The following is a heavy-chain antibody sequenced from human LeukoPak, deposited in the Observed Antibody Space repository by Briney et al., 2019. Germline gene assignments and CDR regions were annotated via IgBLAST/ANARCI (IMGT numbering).Heavy chain of an antibody. V-gene: IGHV4-39*07. CDR1: GGSISSSSYY. Sequence: SETLSLTCTVSGGSISSSSYYWGWIRQPPGKGLEWIGSIYYSGSTYYNPSLKSRVTISVDTSKSQFSLKLSSVTAADTAVYYCARHEYYYFYMDVWGKGTTVTVSS. J-gene: IGHJ6*03. CDR3: ARHEYYYFYMDV. CDR2: IYYSGST.